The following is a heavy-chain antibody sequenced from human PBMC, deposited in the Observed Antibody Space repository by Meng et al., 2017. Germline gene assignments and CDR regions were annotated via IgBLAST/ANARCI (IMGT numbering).Heavy chain of an antibody. CDR3: ARRDYFDY. CDR2: IYYSGTT. Sequence: QLQLQESGRGLVKPSETLSLTCIVSGDSISSSSDYWGWPRQPPGKGLEWIGSIYYSGTTYYNPSLKSRVTISVDTSKNQFSLKLSSVTAADTAVYYCARRDYFDYWGQGTLVTVSS. CDR1: GDSISSSSDY. V-gene: IGHV4-39*01. J-gene: IGHJ4*02.